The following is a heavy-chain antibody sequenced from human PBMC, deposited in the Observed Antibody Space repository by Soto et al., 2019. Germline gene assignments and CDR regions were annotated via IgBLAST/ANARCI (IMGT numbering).Heavy chain of an antibody. J-gene: IGHJ6*02. CDR1: GGSISSSSYY. Sequence: SETLSLTCTVSGGSISSSSYYWGWIRQPPGKGLEWIGSIYYIGSTYYNPSLKSRVTISVDTSKNQFSLKLSSVTAADTAVYYCARTGGNYYYYYGMDVWGQGTTVTVSS. CDR2: IYYIGST. D-gene: IGHD2-15*01. V-gene: IGHV4-39*01. CDR3: ARTGGNYYYYYGMDV.